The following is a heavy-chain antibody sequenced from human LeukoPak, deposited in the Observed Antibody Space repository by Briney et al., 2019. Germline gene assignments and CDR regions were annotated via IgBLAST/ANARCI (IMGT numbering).Heavy chain of an antibody. J-gene: IGHJ4*02. D-gene: IGHD1-26*01. V-gene: IGHV3-53*01. CDR2: IYSGGST. CDR1: GFTFSRHW. CDR3: ARDGLVGALDY. Sequence: GGSLRLSCAASGFTFSRHWMTWVRQAPGKGLEWVSVIYSGGSTYYADSVKGRFTISRDNSKNTLYLQMNSLRAEDTAVYYCARDGLVGALDYWGQGTLVTVSS.